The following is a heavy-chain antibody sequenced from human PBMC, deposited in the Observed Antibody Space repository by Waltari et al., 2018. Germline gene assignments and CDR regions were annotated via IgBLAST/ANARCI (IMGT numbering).Heavy chain of an antibody. J-gene: IGHJ3*02. CDR3: ARDLPYCSSTICYAFNI. CDR2: IYYSGST. V-gene: IGHV4-59*01. D-gene: IGHD2-2*01. Sequence: QVQLQESGPGLVKPSETLSLTCTVPGGSISSSYWSWIRQPPGKGLEWIGYIYYSGSTNYNPSLKSRVTISVDTSKNQFSLKLSSVTAADTAVYYCARDLPYCSSTICYAFNIWGQGTMVTVSS. CDR1: GGSISSSY.